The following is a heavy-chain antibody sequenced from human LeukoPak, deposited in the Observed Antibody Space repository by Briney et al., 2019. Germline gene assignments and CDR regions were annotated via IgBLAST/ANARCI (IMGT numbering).Heavy chain of an antibody. CDR2: ISSRSNYI. Sequence: GGSLRLSCAASGFTFSSYNMNWVRQAPGKGLEWVSSISSRSNYIYLADSLKGRFTISRDNAKNSLYLQMNSMRAEDTAMYYCARDRAVYSDSRGYYPDAFDIWGQGTMVTVSS. J-gene: IGHJ3*02. D-gene: IGHD3-22*01. V-gene: IGHV3-21*01. CDR1: GFTFSSYN. CDR3: ARDRAVYSDSRGYYPDAFDI.